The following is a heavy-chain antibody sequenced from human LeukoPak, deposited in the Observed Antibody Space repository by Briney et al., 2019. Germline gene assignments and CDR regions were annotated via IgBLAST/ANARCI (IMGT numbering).Heavy chain of an antibody. D-gene: IGHD3-16*01. CDR2: INPNSGGT. Sequence: ASVKVSCKASGYTFTSYYMHWVRQAPGQGLEWMGWINPNSGGTNYAQKFQGRVTMTRDTSISTAYMELSRLRSDDTAVYYCARDLGEAYPFDYWGQGTLVTVSS. V-gene: IGHV1-2*02. CDR1: GYTFTSYY. CDR3: ARDLGEAYPFDY. J-gene: IGHJ4*02.